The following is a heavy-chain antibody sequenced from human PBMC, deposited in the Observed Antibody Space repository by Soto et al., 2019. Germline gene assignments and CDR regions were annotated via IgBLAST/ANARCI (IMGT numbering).Heavy chain of an antibody. J-gene: IGHJ6*02. V-gene: IGHV3-43D*03. Sequence: GGSLRLSCAASGFTFSSYAMSWVRQAPGKGLEWVSLISWDGGSTYYADSVKGRFTISRDNSKNSLYLQMNSLRAEDTALYYCAKGNRGTLYYYGMDVWGQGTTVTVSS. CDR2: ISWDGGST. CDR3: AKGNRGTLYYYGMDV. D-gene: IGHD3-10*01. CDR1: GFTFSSYA.